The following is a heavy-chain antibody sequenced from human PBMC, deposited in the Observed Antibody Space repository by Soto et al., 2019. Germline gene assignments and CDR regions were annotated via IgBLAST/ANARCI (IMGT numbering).Heavy chain of an antibody. CDR2: ISYDGSNK. J-gene: IGHJ4*02. D-gene: IGHD2-2*01. Sequence: PGGSLGLSCPASGFTFSSYGMHWVRPAPGKGLEWVAVISYDGSNKYYADSVKGRFTISRDNSKNTLYLQMNSLRAEDTAVYYCAKALQRYCSSTSCYAGVDYWGQGTLVTVS. CDR3: AKALQRYCSSTSCYAGVDY. CDR1: GFTFSSYG. V-gene: IGHV3-30*18.